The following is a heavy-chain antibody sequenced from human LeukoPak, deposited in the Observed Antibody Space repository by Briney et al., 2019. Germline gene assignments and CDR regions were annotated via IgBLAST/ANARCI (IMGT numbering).Heavy chain of an antibody. Sequence: GGSLRLSCAASGFTFDTYEMNWVRQAPGKGLEWISYITANGGTMSYADSVKGRFTISGDNAKNSLYLQMNSLRAEDTAVYYCARHSSYFDYWGQGTLVTVSS. V-gene: IGHV3-48*03. CDR3: ARHSSYFDY. CDR1: GFTFDTYE. D-gene: IGHD3-22*01. J-gene: IGHJ4*02. CDR2: ITANGGTM.